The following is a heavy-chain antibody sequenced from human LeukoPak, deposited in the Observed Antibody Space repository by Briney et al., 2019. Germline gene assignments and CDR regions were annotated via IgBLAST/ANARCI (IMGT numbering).Heavy chain of an antibody. CDR1: GYTFTGYY. Sequence: GASVKVSCKASGYTFTGYYMHWVRQAPGQGLEWMGWINPNSGGTNYAQKFQGRVTMTRDTSISTAYMELSGLRSDDTAVYYCARDPIANYYDSSAWGQGTLVTVSS. J-gene: IGHJ5*02. CDR2: INPNSGGT. CDR3: ARDPIANYYDSSA. V-gene: IGHV1-2*02. D-gene: IGHD3-22*01.